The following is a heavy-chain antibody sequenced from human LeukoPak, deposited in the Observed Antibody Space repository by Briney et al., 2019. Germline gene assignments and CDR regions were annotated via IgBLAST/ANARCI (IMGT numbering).Heavy chain of an antibody. J-gene: IGHJ4*02. CDR2: ITGNTGNT. CDR3: ARSPLPTCTGVKCYPLDY. CDR1: GFTFSNYA. Sequence: GGSLRLSCAASGFTFSNYAMHWVRQAPGKGLEWVSAITGNTGNTYHADSVRGRFTISRDNSKSTLYLQMGNLRAEDTAIYFCARSPLPTCTGVKCYPLDYWGQGTLVTVSS. V-gene: IGHV3-23*01. D-gene: IGHD2-8*02.